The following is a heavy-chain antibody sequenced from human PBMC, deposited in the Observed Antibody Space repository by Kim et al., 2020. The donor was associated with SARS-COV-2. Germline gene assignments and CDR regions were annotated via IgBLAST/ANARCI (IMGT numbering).Heavy chain of an antibody. D-gene: IGHD3-16*01. Sequence: GGSLRLSCAASGFTFSSYAMSWVRQAPGKGLEWVSAISGSGGSTYYADSVKGRFTISRDNSKNTLYLQMNSLRAEDTAVYYCAKDPSTTYDYVWGVLGGFDPWGQGTLVTVSS. V-gene: IGHV3-23*01. CDR1: GFTFSSYA. CDR2: ISGSGGST. J-gene: IGHJ5*02. CDR3: AKDPSTTYDYVWGVLGGFDP.